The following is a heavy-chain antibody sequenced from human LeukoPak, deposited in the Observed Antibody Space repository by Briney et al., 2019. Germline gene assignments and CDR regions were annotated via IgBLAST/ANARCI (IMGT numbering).Heavy chain of an antibody. CDR1: GFTVSTNS. Sequence: GGSLRLSCTVSGFTVSTNSMSWVRQAPGKGLEWVSFIYSDNTHYSDSVKGRFTISRDNSKNTLYLQINSLRAEDTAVYYCAKDPSVYYGDYIIRWGQGTLVIVSS. D-gene: IGHD4-17*01. CDR3: AKDPSVYYGDYIIR. J-gene: IGHJ4*02. CDR2: IYSDNT. V-gene: IGHV3-53*01.